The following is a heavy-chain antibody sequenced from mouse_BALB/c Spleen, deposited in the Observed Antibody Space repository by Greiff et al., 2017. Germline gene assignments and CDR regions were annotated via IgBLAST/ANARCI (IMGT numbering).Heavy chain of an antibody. V-gene: IGHV1-80*01. CDR2: IYPGDGDT. D-gene: IGHD2-4*01. CDR1: GYAFSSYW. J-gene: IGHJ3*01. Sequence: VQLHQSGAELVRPGSSVKISCKASGYAFSSYWMNWVKQRPGQGLEWIGQIYPGDGDTNYNGKFKGKATLTADKSSSTAYMQLSSLTSEDSAVYFCARKNYEAWFAYWGQGTLVTVSA. CDR3: ARKNYEAWFAY.